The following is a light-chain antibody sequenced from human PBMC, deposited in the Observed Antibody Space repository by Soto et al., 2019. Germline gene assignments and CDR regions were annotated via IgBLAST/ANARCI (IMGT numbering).Light chain of an antibody. V-gene: IGLV2-8*01. J-gene: IGLJ1*01. CDR3: SSYTNINTRACV. CDR2: EVI. Sequence: QSALTQPPSASGSPGQSVTISCTGSSSDVGGYEYVSWYQQHPGKAPKLIIYEVIKRPSGVPDRFSGSKSGNTASLTVSGLQAEDEADYYCSSYTNINTRACVFGTGTQLTVL. CDR1: SSDVGGYEY.